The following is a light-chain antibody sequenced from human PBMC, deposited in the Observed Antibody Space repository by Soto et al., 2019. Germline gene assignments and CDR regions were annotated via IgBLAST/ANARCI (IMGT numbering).Light chain of an antibody. CDR3: QQLNTLPFT. J-gene: IGKJ5*01. V-gene: IGKV1-9*01. CDR1: HDISTY. Sequence: DIQLTQSPSLLSASVGDRVTITCRASHDISTYLAWYQQKPGKAPKLMIYEASTLQSGVPSRFSGSGSGTEFTLTISGLLPEDFATYHCQQLNTLPFTVGQGTRLYTK. CDR2: EAS.